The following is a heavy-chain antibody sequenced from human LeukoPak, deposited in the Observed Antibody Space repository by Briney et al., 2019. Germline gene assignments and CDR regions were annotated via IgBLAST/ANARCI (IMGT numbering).Heavy chain of an antibody. CDR1: GGSISSYY. D-gene: IGHD4-17*01. CDR2: IYYSGST. J-gene: IGHJ4*02. CDR3: ARGDYGDYYFDY. V-gene: IGHV4-59*01. Sequence: SETLSLTCTVSGGSISSYYWGWIRQPPGKGLEWIGYIYYSGSTNYNPSLKSRVTISIDTSKNQFSLKLSSVTAADTAVYYCARGDYGDYYFDYWGQGTLVTVSS.